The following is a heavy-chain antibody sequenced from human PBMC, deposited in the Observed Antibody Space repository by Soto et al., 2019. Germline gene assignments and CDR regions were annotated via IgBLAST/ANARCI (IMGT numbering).Heavy chain of an antibody. CDR1: GFTVSSNYA. CDR2: ISYDGNNK. CDR3: ARGPSYSDSYFDY. V-gene: IGHV3-30*03. D-gene: IGHD4-17*01. Sequence: TGGSLRLSSAVSGFTVSSNYAMHWVRQPPGKGLQWLAVISYDGNNKYYADSVEGRFTISRDNSKNTVYLQMNSLRLEDTAVYYCARGPSYSDSYFDYLGQGTLVTGSS. J-gene: IGHJ4*02.